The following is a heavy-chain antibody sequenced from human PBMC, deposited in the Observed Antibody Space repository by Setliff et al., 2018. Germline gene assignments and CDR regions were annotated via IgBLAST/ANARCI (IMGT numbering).Heavy chain of an antibody. J-gene: IGHJ6*02. CDR2: ISAYNDNK. Sequence: ASVKVSCKASGYTFTSYGISWVRQAPGQGLEWMGWISAYNDNKNYAQKFQGRVTMTTDTSTNTVFMELRSLRSDDTAMFYCARVVYYASGSSLSYGMDVWGQGTAVTVSS. CDR3: ARVVYYASGSSLSYGMDV. V-gene: IGHV1-18*01. CDR1: GYTFTSYG. D-gene: IGHD3-10*01.